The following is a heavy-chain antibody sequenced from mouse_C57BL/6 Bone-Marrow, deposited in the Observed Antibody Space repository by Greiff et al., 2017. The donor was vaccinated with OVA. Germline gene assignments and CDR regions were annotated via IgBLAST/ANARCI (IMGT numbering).Heavy chain of an antibody. J-gene: IGHJ2*01. V-gene: IGHV5-9-1*02. D-gene: IGHD1-1*01. CDR2: ISSGGDYI. CDR1: GFTFSSYA. CDR3: TRDAITTVGSPHFDY. Sequence: EVQLVESGEGLVKPGGSLKLSCAASGFTFSSYAMSWVRQTPEKRLEWVAYISSGGDYIYYADTVKGRFTISRDNARNTLYLQMSSLKSEDTAMYYCTRDAITTVGSPHFDYWGQGTTLTVSS.